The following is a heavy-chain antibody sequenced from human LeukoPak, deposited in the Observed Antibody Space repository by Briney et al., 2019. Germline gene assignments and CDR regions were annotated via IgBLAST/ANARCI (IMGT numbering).Heavy chain of an antibody. V-gene: IGHV1-69*13. CDR3: ARGDTMVRGVISAFDI. CDR1: GGTFSSYA. J-gene: IGHJ3*02. Sequence: GASVKVSCKASGGTFSSYAISWVRQAPGQGLEWMGGIIPIFGTANYAQKFQGRVTITADESTSTAYMELSSLRSEDTAVYYCARGDTMVRGVISAFDIWGQGTWSPSLQ. CDR2: IIPIFGTA. D-gene: IGHD3-10*01.